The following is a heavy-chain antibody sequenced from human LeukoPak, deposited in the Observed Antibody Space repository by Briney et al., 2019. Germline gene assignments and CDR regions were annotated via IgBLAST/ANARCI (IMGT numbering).Heavy chain of an antibody. D-gene: IGHD3-10*01. CDR1: GGSISSYY. CDR2: LFYSGST. J-gene: IGHJ4*02. CDR3: ATVAVIRGVTYFDY. V-gene: IGHV4-59*01. Sequence: SETLSLTCTVSGGSISSYYWSWIRQPPGKGLEWIAYLFYSGSTDYNPSLESRVTISVDTSKNQFSLKLRSVAAADTAVYYCATVAVIRGVTYFDYWGQGTLVTVSS.